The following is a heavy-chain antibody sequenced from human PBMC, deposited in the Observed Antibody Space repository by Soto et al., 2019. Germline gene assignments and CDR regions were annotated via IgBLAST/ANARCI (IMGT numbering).Heavy chain of an antibody. CDR3: ARERYQVLSDGMDV. V-gene: IGHV1-18*01. CDR1: GYTFSNYG. CDR2: ISLYSDGT. D-gene: IGHD2-8*01. J-gene: IGHJ6*02. Sequence: ASVKVSCKTSGYTFSNYGITWVRQAPGQPLEWLGWISLYSDGTDYAQKFQGRVSMTTDTSTTTAYMELSSLRPDDTAMYYCARERYQVLSDGMDVWGQGTSVTVSS.